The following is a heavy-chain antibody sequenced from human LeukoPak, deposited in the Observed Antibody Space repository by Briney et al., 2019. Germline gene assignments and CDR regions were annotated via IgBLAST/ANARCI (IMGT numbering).Heavy chain of an antibody. V-gene: IGHV6-1*01. D-gene: IGHD5/OR15-5a*01. Sequence: SQTLSLTCAISGDSVSSPSVTWVWIRHSPSRGLEWLGRTYFRSKWSSDYAVAVRGRITISSDTSKNQYTLHLNSVTPEDTAVYYCARMSDNAFHIWGQGTLVTVSS. CDR1: GDSVSSPSVT. J-gene: IGHJ3*02. CDR3: ARMSDNAFHI. CDR2: TYFRSKWSS.